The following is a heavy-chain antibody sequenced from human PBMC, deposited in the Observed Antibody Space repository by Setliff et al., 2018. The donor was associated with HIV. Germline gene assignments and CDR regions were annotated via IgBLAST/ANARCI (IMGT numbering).Heavy chain of an antibody. V-gene: IGHV4-61*10. CDR1: GGSISSGSYY. J-gene: IGHJ3*01. D-gene: IGHD1-7*01. Sequence: SETLSLTCTVSGGSISSGSYYWSWIRQPAGKGLEWIGYVDYSGDTEYNPSLQSRATISRDPSKSQVSLTLNSATAADTAVYYCTRGPGGTVPKPLEAFDVWGRGAVVTVSS. CDR2: VDYSGDT. CDR3: TRGPGGTVPKPLEAFDV.